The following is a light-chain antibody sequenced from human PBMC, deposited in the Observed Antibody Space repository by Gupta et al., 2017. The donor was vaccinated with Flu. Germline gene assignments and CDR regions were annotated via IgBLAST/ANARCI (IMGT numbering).Light chain of an antibody. V-gene: IGLV2-8*01. Sequence: VTISCTGTNSDVGTYNDVSWYQQHPGKAPKLMIYEVNKRPSGVPDRFAGSKSGNTASLTVSGLQAEDGADYYCSAYAGSNNFEVFGGGTKLTVV. CDR1: NSDVGTYND. CDR2: EVN. CDR3: SAYAGSNNFEV. J-gene: IGLJ3*02.